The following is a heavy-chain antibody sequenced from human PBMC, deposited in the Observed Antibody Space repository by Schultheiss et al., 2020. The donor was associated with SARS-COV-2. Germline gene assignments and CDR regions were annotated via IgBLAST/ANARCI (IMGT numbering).Heavy chain of an antibody. J-gene: IGHJ5*02. V-gene: IGHV3-21*01. CDR3: ARGSLMIFGFDP. Sequence: GESLKISCAASGFTFSTYAMHWVRQAPGKGLEWVSSISSSSSYIYYADSVKGRFTISRDNSKNTLYLQMNSLRAEDTAVYYCARGSLMIFGFDPWGQGTLVTVSS. D-gene: IGHD3/OR15-3a*01. CDR1: GFTFSTYA. CDR2: ISSSSSYI.